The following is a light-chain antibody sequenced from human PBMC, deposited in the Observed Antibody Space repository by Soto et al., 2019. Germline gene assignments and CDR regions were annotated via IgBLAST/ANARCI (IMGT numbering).Light chain of an antibody. CDR2: DAS. CDR1: EDINDW. J-gene: IGKJ1*01. CDR3: QQYKSRRT. V-gene: IGKV1-5*02. Sequence: DIQMAQSPCSLCASVGDSDKIICRASEDINDWLAWYQQKPGNAPKFLIYDASTLQSGVPSRFSGSGSGTESTLTISSLKHDDSATYYCQQYKSRRTFGQGTKVDI.